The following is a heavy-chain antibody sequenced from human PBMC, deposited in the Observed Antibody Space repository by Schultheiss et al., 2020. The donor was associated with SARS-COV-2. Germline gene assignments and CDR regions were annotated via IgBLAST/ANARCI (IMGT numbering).Heavy chain of an antibody. CDR3: ARAPCEGKCAFDI. CDR2: IIPIFGTA. V-gene: IGHV1-69*06. J-gene: IGHJ3*02. Sequence: SVKVSCKASGGTFSSYAISWVRKAPGQGLEWMGGIIPIFGTANYAQKFQGRVTITADKSTSTAYMELSSLRSEDTAVYYCARAPCEGKCAFDIWGQGTMVTVSS. CDR1: GGTFSSYA.